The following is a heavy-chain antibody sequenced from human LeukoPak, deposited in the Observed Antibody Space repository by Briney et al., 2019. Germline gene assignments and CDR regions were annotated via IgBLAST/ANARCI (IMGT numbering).Heavy chain of an antibody. CDR3: ARSDGYGLVGI. CDR1: GASISRGSNY. Sequence: SETLSLTCSVSGASISRGSNYWRWIRQPPGKTLERIGSIYSSGSPYYNPSLKSRVILIIDTHNTHFSLTQRYITAADPAVYFCARSDGYGLVGIWGQGTMVTVSS. D-gene: IGHD3-10*01. V-gene: IGHV4-39*07. J-gene: IGHJ3*02. CDR2: IYSSGSP.